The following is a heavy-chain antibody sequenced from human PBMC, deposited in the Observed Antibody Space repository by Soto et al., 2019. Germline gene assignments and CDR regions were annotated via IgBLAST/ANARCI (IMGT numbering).Heavy chain of an antibody. CDR2: INPNVGGT. D-gene: IGHD3-10*01. Sequence: QVQLVQSGAEVKKPGASVYVSCKASGYTFTDYYVHWVRQAPGQGLEWMGWINPNVGGTNYARKFQGWLTMTRDTSISTVDMQLTRLRPDDTSIYYCARGGREFPRIPYDTWGQGTLVTVSS. V-gene: IGHV1-2*04. J-gene: IGHJ5*02. CDR1: GYTFTDYY. CDR3: ARGGREFPRIPYDT.